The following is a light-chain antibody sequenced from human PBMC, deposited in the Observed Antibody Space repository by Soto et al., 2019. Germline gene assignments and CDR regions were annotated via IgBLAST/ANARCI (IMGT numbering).Light chain of an antibody. V-gene: IGLV2-14*01. J-gene: IGLJ3*02. CDR2: EVS. CDR1: SSDVGAYNY. CDR3: NSYTSSSAWV. Sequence: QSVLTQPASVSGSPGQSITISCTGTSSDVGAYNYVSWYQQHPGKAPKLMIYEVSYRPSGVSNRFSGSKSGNTASLTISGLQAEDEADYYCNSYTSSSAWVFGGGTQLTVL.